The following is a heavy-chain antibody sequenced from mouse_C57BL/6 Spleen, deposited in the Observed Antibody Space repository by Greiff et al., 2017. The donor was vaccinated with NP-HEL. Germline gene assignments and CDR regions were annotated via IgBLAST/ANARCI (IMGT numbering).Heavy chain of an antibody. CDR1: GFNIKDYY. V-gene: IGHV14-2*01. J-gene: IGHJ4*01. CDR3: ARRDAMDY. Sequence: EVQLQQSGAELVKPGASVKLSCTASGFNIKDYYMHWVKQRTEQGLEWIGRIDPEDGETKYAPKFQGKATITADTSSNTADLQLSSLTSEDTAVYYCARRDAMDYWGQGTSVTVSS. CDR2: IDPEDGET.